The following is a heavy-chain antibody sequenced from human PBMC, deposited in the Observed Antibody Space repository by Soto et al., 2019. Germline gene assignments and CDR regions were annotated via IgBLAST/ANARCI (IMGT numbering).Heavy chain of an antibody. Sequence: QVQLQESGPGLVKPSGTLSLTCAVSGCSISSSNWWSWVRQPPGKGLEWIGEIYHSGSTNYHPSLKSRVTISVDKSKNQFSLTLRSVTAADTAVYYCATPGQAAAGLGVDYWGQGTLVTVSS. CDR1: GCSISSSNW. J-gene: IGHJ4*02. D-gene: IGHD6-13*01. V-gene: IGHV4-4*02. CDR3: ATPGQAAAGLGVDY. CDR2: IYHSGST.